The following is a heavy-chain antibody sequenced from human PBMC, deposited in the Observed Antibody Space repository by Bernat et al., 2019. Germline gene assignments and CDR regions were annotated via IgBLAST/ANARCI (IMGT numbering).Heavy chain of an antibody. D-gene: IGHD5-12*01. CDR1: GFTFSTFW. CDR3: ARGGYSGYIIY. CDR2: MNQDGSEQ. J-gene: IGHJ4*02. V-gene: IGHV3-7*03. Sequence: EVQLVESGGGLVQPGGSLRLSCAASGFTFSTFWMTWVRQAPGKGLEWVANMNQDGSEQYYVDSVKGRFTISRDNAKNSLYLQMNSLRAEDTAVYYCARGGYSGYIIYWGQGTLVTVS.